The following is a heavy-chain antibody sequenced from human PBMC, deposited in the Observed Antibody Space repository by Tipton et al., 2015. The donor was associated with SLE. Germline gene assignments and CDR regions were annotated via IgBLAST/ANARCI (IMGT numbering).Heavy chain of an antibody. D-gene: IGHD4-17*01. CDR3: ARGDYEWFDP. CDR2: IRYDGSNK. CDR1: GFIFSSYG. V-gene: IGHV3-30*02. Sequence: SGFIFSSYGMHWVRQAPGKGLEWVAFIRYDGSNKYYADSVKGRFTISRDNSKNTLYLQMNSLRAEDTAMYYCARGDYEWFDPWGQGTLVTVSS. J-gene: IGHJ5*02.